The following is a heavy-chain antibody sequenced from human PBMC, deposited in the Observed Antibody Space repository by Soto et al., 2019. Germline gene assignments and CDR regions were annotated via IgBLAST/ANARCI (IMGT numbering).Heavy chain of an antibody. CDR3: ARDWGPYWFDS. CDR2: FYYSGTT. Sequence: SETLSLTCTVSGDSITASYSNWAWIRQPPGKGLEWIGTFYYSGTTSQNPPLRSRITISQDTSSNQFSLTMNPVSASDTAVYYCARDWGPYWFDSWGQGILVTVSS. J-gene: IGHJ5*01. V-gene: IGHV4-39*07. CDR1: GDSITASY. D-gene: IGHD3-16*01.